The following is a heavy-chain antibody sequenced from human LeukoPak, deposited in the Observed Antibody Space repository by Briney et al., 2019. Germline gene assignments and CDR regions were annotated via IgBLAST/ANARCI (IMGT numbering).Heavy chain of an antibody. V-gene: IGHV3-30-3*01. D-gene: IGHD3-3*01. J-gene: IGHJ5*02. CDR1: GFTFSSYA. CDR2: ISYDGSNK. CDR3: ARGVNDFWSGRGENNWFDP. Sequence: GGSLRLSCAASGFTFSSYAMHWVRQAPGKGLEWVAVISYDGSNKYYADSVKSRFTISRDNSKNTLYLQMNSLRAEDTAVYYCARGVNDFWSGRGENNWFDPWGQGTLVTVSS.